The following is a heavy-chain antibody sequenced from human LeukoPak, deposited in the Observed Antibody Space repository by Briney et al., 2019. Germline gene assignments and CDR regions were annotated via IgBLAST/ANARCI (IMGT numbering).Heavy chain of an antibody. CDR1: GYTFTGYY. V-gene: IGHV1-2*02. Sequence: ASVKVSCKASGYTFTGYYMHWVRQAPGQGLEWMGWINPNSGGTNYAQKFQGRVTMTRDTSISTAYMELSRLKSDDTAVYYCARGYNYGPIPDYWGQGTLVTVSS. CDR3: ARGYNYGPIPDY. D-gene: IGHD5-18*01. CDR2: INPNSGGT. J-gene: IGHJ4*02.